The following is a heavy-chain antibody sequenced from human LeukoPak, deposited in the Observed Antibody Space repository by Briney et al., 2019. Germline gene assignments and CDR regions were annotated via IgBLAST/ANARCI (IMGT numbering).Heavy chain of an antibody. Sequence: SETLSLTCTVSGGSISGYYWSWIRQPPGKGLEWIGSIYYSGSTNYNPSLKSRVTISIDTSRNQFSLKLSSVTAADTAVYYCARHGGYHYPLWGQGTIVTVSS. CDR1: GGSISGYY. CDR2: IYYSGST. D-gene: IGHD5-12*01. V-gene: IGHV4-59*08. J-gene: IGHJ3*01. CDR3: ARHGGYHYPL.